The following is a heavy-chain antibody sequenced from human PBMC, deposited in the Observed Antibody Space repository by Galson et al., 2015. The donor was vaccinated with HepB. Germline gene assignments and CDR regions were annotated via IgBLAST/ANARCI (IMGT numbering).Heavy chain of an antibody. Sequence: SLRLSCAASGFTLSNYHMTWIRQAPGGGLEWVSCIGTSAFTIYYADSVRGRFTISRDNAENTLYPQMNSLRAEDTALYYCARDLSGSDDAFDIWGQGTMVTVSS. CDR2: IGTSAFTI. D-gene: IGHD5-12*01. CDR1: GFTLSNYH. CDR3: ARDLSGSDDAFDI. V-gene: IGHV3-11*01. J-gene: IGHJ3*02.